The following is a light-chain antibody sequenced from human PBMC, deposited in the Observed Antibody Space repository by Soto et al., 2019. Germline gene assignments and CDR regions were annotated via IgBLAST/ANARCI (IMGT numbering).Light chain of an antibody. CDR1: QSVSRC. CDR2: NAS. J-gene: IGKJ5*01. CDR3: QQRSSWPSIT. V-gene: IGKV3-11*01. Sequence: EIVLTQSPATLSVSPGERATLSCRASQSVSRCLAWYQQKPGQAPRLLIYNASNRATGIPVRFSGSVSVTDFTLTTSSLEPEDFAVYYCQQRSSWPSITFGQGTRLENK.